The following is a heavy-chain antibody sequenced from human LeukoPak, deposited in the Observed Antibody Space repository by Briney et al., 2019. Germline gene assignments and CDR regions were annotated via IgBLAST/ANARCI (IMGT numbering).Heavy chain of an antibody. D-gene: IGHD4-17*01. V-gene: IGHV3-11*06. CDR2: ISSSSSYT. CDR3: ARSSYGLDAFDI. CDR1: GFTFSDYY. J-gene: IGHJ3*02. Sequence: GGSLRLSCAASGFTFSDYYMSWIRQAPGKGLEWVSYISSSSSYTNYADSVKSRFTISRDNAKNSLYLQMNSLRAEDTAVYYCARSSYGLDAFDIWGQGTMVTVSS.